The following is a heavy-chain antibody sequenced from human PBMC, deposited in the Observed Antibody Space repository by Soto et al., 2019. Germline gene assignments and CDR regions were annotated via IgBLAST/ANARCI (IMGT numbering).Heavy chain of an antibody. V-gene: IGHV1-69*13. J-gene: IGHJ6*02. CDR1: GGTFSSYA. D-gene: IGHD3-3*01. Sequence: ASVKVSCKASGGTFSSYAISWVRQAPGQGLEWMGGIIPIFGIANYAQKFQGRVTITADESTSTAYMELSSLRSEDTAVYYCARVSSNGGVFYYYGMDVWGQGTTVTVSS. CDR3: ARVSSNGGVFYYYGMDV. CDR2: IIPIFGIA.